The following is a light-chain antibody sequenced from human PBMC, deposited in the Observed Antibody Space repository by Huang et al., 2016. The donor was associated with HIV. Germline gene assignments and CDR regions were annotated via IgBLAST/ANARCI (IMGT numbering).Light chain of an antibody. Sequence: ERVMTQSPATLSVSPGERATLSCRASQSVRSNLAWYQQKPGQAPRLLIYGASTRATGVPTRFSGSWSGTEFTLVISSLQSEDLAVYYCQQYNNWPGTFGQGTKVEIK. J-gene: IGKJ1*01. CDR3: QQYNNWPGT. CDR2: GAS. CDR1: QSVRSN. V-gene: IGKV3-15*01.